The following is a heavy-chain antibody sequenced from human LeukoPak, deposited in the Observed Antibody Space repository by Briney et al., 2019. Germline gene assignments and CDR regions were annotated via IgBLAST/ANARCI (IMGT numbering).Heavy chain of an antibody. CDR1: GFTVSSNY. D-gene: IGHD2-15*01. V-gene: IGHV3-53*01. Sequence: GGSLRLSSAASGFTVSSNYMSWVRQAPGKGLEWVSVIYSGGSTYYADSVKGRFTISRDNSKNTLYLQMNSLRAEDTAVYYCAREDSPGVFDYWGQGTLVAVSS. CDR2: IYSGGST. CDR3: AREDSPGVFDY. J-gene: IGHJ4*02.